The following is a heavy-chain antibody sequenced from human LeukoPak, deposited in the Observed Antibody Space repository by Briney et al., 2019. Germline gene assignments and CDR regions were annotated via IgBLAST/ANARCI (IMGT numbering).Heavy chain of an antibody. CDR2: MNPNSGNT. D-gene: IGHD6-6*01. J-gene: IGHJ6*03. CDR3: ARAKGIAARPRYYYYMDV. CDR1: GYTFTSYD. V-gene: IGHV1-8*03. Sequence: ASVKVSCKASGYTFTSYDINWVRQATGQGLEWMGWMNPNSGNTGYAQKFQGRVTITRNTSISTAYMELSSLRSEDTAVYYCARAKGIAARPRYYYYMDVWGKGTTVTVSS.